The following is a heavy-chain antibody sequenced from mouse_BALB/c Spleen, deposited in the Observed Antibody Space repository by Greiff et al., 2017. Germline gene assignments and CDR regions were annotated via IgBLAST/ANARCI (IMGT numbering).Heavy chain of an antibody. Sequence: EVQVVESGPELVKPGASVKISCKASGYTFTDYNMHWVKQSHGKSLEWIGYIYPYNGGTGYNQKFKSKATLTVDNSSSTAYMELRSLTSEDSAVYYCARDYGNYVRAMDYWGQGTSVTVSS. D-gene: IGHD2-1*01. V-gene: IGHV1S29*02. CDR1: GYTFTDYN. CDR2: IYPYNGGT. J-gene: IGHJ4*01. CDR3: ARDYGNYVRAMDY.